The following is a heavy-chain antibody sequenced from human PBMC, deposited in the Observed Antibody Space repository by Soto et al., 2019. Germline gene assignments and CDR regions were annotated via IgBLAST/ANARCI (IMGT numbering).Heavy chain of an antibody. V-gene: IGHV3-30-3*01. Sequence: QVQLVESGGRVVQPGRSLRLSCAASGFMFNRYAIHWVLQTPGKGLEWVAVISKDGSVQYYADSVRGRFIISRDKSKDTVYLEMNSLRAEDTAVFYCARSRSGAGPDSLGFWGQGTLVTVSS. CDR3: ARSRSGAGPDSLGF. CDR2: ISKDGSVQ. CDR1: GFMFNRYA. D-gene: IGHD3-3*01. J-gene: IGHJ1*01.